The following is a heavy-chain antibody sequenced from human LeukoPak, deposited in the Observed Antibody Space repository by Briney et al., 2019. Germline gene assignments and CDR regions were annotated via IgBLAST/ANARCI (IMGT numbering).Heavy chain of an antibody. CDR2: IYYSGST. Sequence: PSETLSLTCTVSGGSISSGGYYWSWIRQHPGKGLEWIGYIYYSGSTYYNPSLKSRVTISVDTSKNQFSLKLSSVTAADTAVYYCARAQAGDYGDPEYYYYGMDVWGQGTTVTVPS. CDR3: ARAQAGDYGDPEYYYYGMDV. V-gene: IGHV4-31*03. CDR1: GGSISSGGYY. J-gene: IGHJ6*02. D-gene: IGHD4-17*01.